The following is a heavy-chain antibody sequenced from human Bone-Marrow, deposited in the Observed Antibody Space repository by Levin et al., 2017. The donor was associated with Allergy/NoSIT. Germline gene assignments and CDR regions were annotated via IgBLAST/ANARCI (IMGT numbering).Heavy chain of an antibody. V-gene: IGHV4-39*01. CDR2: IFNTGSA. J-gene: IGHJ5*02. Sequence: SETLSLTCTVSGGSISSSPYYWGWIRQPPGKGLEWIGSIFNTGSAYYNPSLKSRVSLSVDTSKNQFSLNLTSVTAADTAIYYFARPWGSTGRWFDPWGHGTLVTVSS. CDR1: GGSISSSPYY. D-gene: IGHD3-16*01. CDR3: ARPWGSTGRWFDP.